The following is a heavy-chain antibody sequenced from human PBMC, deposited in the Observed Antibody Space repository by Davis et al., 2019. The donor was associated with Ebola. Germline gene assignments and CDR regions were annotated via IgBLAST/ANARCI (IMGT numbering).Heavy chain of an antibody. CDR2: IYYSGST. CDR1: GGSISSGGYY. J-gene: IGHJ4*02. V-gene: IGHV4-31*03. D-gene: IGHD3-16*01. Sequence: PSETLSLTCTVSGGSISSGGYYWSWIRQHPGKGLEWIGYIYYSGSTYYNPSLKSRVTISVDTSKNQFSLKLSSVTAADTAVYYCAREGDRYYFDYWGQGTLVTVSS. CDR3: AREGDRYYFDY.